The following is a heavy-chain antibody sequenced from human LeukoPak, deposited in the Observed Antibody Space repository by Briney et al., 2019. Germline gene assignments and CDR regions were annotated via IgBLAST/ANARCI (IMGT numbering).Heavy chain of an antibody. J-gene: IGHJ4*02. CDR1: GSTFSTYW. CDR2: IKQGGSEK. V-gene: IGHV3-7*01. CDR3: ARNQRRLDY. D-gene: IGHD1-14*01. Sequence: PGGSLRLASAASGSTFSTYWMSCVRQPPGKGLELVANIKQGGSEKYYVDSVKGRFTISRDNAKNSLYLQMNSLRAEDTAVYYCARNQRRLDYWGQGTLVTVSS.